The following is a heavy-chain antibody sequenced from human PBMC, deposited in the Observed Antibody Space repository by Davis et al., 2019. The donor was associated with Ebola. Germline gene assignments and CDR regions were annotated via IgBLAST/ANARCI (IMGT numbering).Heavy chain of an antibody. CDR1: GGSFSGYY. V-gene: IGHV4-34*01. CDR2: INHSGST. D-gene: IGHD3-3*01. CDR3: ARDSTKGYTSFGVVTYYYYMDV. Sequence: GSLSPSCAVYGGSFSGYYWSWIRQPPGKGLEWIGEINHSGSTNYNPPLKSRVTISVDTSKNQFSLKLSYVTAADTAVYYCARDSTKGYTSFGVVTYYYYMDVWGKGTTVNVSS. J-gene: IGHJ6*03.